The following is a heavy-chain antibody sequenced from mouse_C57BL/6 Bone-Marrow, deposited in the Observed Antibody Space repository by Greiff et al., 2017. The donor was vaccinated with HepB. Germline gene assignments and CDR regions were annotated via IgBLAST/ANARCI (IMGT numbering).Heavy chain of an antibody. D-gene: IGHD1-1*01. CDR2: INPSNGGT. J-gene: IGHJ2*01. CDR1: GYTFTSYW. Sequence: QVQLQQSGAELAKPGASVKLSCKASGYTFTSYWMHWVKQRPGQGLEWIGNINPSNGGTNYNEKFKSKATLTVDKSSSTAYMQLSSLTSEDSAVYYCARIITTEVASFDYWGQGTTLTVSS. V-gene: IGHV1-53*01. CDR3: ARIITTEVASFDY.